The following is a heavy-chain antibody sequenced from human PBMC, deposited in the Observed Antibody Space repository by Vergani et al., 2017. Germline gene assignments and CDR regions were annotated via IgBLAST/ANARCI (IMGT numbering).Heavy chain of an antibody. CDR2: IRSKAYGGTT. CDR3: TRDEASVYSYGYLDLDRYGMDV. Sequence: LQLQESGPGLVKPSETLSLTCTVSGGSISSSSYYWGWIRQPPGKGLEWVGFIRSKAYGGTTEYAASVKGRFTISRDDSKSIAYLQMNSLKTEDTAVYYCTRDEASVYSYGYLDLDRYGMDVWGQGTTVTVSS. J-gene: IGHJ6*02. CDR1: GGSISSSSYY. D-gene: IGHD5-18*01. V-gene: IGHV3-49*05.